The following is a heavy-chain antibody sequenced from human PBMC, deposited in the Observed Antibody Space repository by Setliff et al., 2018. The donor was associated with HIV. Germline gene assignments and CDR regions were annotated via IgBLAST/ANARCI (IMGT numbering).Heavy chain of an antibody. V-gene: IGHV3-11*04. D-gene: IGHD3-10*01. CDR2: ISNSGSTK. J-gene: IGHJ4*02. Sequence: GGSLRLSCAASGFIFSDYYMSWIRQAPGKGLEWLSYISNSGSTKYYADSVKGRFTISRDNAKNSLYLQMNSLRAEDTAVYYCAIIRVNGSPYWGQGTPVTVSS. CDR3: AIIRVNGSPY. CDR1: GFIFSDYY.